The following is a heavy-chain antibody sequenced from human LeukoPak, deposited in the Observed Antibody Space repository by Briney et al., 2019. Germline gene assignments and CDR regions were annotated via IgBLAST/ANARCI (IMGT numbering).Heavy chain of an antibody. D-gene: IGHD2-2*02. CDR1: GFTFDNYA. CDR2: ISWNSGSI. J-gene: IGHJ4*02. CDR3: AKDYCSSTSCYTDY. Sequence: PGGSLRLSCAASGFTFDNYAMHWVRQAPGKGLEWVSGISWNSGSIGYADSVKGRFTISRDNAKNSLYLQMNSLRAEDTALYFCAKDYCSSTSCYTDYWGQGTLVPVSS. V-gene: IGHV3-9*01.